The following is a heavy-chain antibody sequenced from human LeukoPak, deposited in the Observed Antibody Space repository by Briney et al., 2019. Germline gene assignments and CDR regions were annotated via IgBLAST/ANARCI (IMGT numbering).Heavy chain of an antibody. Sequence: ASVKVSCKASGYTFTNYGISWVRQAPGQGLEWMGWISAYNGNTNYARKLQGRVTMTTDTSTSTAYMELRSLRSDDTAVYYCARPAFPYDSSGLGMDVWGQGTTVTVSS. D-gene: IGHD3-22*01. V-gene: IGHV1-18*01. CDR3: ARPAFPYDSSGLGMDV. CDR2: ISAYNGNT. CDR1: GYTFTNYG. J-gene: IGHJ6*02.